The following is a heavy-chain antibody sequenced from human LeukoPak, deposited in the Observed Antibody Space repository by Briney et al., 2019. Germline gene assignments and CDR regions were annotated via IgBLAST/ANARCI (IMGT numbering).Heavy chain of an antibody. J-gene: IGHJ4*02. CDR1: GGSISSSSYY. Sequence: PSETLSLTCTVSGGSISSSSYYWGWIRQPPGKGLEWIGSIYYSGSTYYNPSLKSRVTISVDTSKNQFSLKLSSVTAADTAVYYYAGHTAMVAPFDYWGQGTLVTVSS. V-gene: IGHV4-39*01. CDR3: AGHTAMVAPFDY. D-gene: IGHD5-18*01. CDR2: IYYSGST.